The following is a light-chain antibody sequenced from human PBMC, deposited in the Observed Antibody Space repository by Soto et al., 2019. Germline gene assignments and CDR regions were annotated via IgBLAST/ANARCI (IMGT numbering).Light chain of an antibody. V-gene: IGKV3-20*01. CDR2: GAS. CDR3: QHYGSSTMYT. Sequence: EIVLTQSPGTLSLSPGERATLSCRASQSVTSSSLGWYQQKFGQAPRLLIYGASSRATGIPDRFSGSGSGTDSTLTISRLEPEDFAVYYCQHYGSSTMYTFGQGTKLEIK. CDR1: QSVTSSS. J-gene: IGKJ2*01.